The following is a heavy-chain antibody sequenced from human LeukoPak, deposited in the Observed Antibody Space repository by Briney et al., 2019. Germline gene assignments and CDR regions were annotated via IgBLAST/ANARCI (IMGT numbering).Heavy chain of an antibody. J-gene: IGHJ4*02. V-gene: IGHV4-61*02. D-gene: IGHD6-13*01. CDR3: ARGSTWYDY. CDR2: IYTSGST. Sequence: SETLSLTCTVSGGSISSGSYYWSWIRQPAGKGLEWIGRIYTSGSTNYNPSLKSRVTISVDTSKNQFSLKLSSVTAADTAVYYCARGSTWYDYWGQGTLLTVSS. CDR1: GGSISSGSYY.